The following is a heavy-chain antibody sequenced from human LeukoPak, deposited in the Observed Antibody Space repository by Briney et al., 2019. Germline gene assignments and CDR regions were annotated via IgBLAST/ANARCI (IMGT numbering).Heavy chain of an antibody. CDR3: ARGLLWFGESTPRLDY. CDR2: IWYDGSNK. Sequence: GGSLRLSCAASGFTFSSYGMHWVRQAPGKGLEWVAVIWYDGSNKYYADSVKGRFTISRDNSKNTLYLQMNSLRAEDTAVYYCARGLLWFGESTPRLDYWGQGTLVTVSS. V-gene: IGHV3-33*01. CDR1: GFTFSSYG. J-gene: IGHJ4*02. D-gene: IGHD3-10*01.